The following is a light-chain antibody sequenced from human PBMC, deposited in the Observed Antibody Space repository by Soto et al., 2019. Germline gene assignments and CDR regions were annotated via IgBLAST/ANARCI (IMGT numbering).Light chain of an antibody. J-gene: IGKJ1*01. CDR1: QSISSW. CDR3: QQYNSYPWT. CDR2: KAS. V-gene: IGKV1-5*03. Sequence: DIQMTQSPSTRSASVVGIVTITCPASQSISSWLAWYQQKPGKAPKLLIYKASSLESGVPSRFSGSGSGTEFTLTISSLQPDDFATYYCQQYNSYPWTFGQGTKV.